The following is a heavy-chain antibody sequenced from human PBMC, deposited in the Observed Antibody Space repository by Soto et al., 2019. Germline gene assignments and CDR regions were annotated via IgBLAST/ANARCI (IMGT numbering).Heavy chain of an antibody. V-gene: IGHV3-30*04. D-gene: IGHD3-22*01. CDR3: AREMIPMIMGGMSAMDV. Sequence: QVQLVESGGGVVQPERSQRLSCAASKFTFRTYVMHWVRQAPGKGLEWVALISFDGSNKYYADSVKGRFTISRDNSKNTMYLQMNSLGPEDTAVYYCAREMIPMIMGGMSAMDVWGQGTTVTVSS. CDR2: ISFDGSNK. CDR1: KFTFRTYV. J-gene: IGHJ6*02.